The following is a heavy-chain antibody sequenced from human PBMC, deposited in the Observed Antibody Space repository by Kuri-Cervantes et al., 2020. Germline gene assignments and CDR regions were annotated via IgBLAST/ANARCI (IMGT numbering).Heavy chain of an antibody. J-gene: IGHJ4*02. CDR2: ISSSSSTI. CDR3: ASQGDLGY. V-gene: IGHV3-48*01. Sequence: CAASGFIFSDYTMNWVRQAPGKGLEWISYISSSSSTIYYADSVKGRFTISRDNAKNSLYLQMNSLRAEDTAVYYCASQGDLGYWGQGTLVTVSS. CDR1: GFIFSDYT. D-gene: IGHD3-16*01.